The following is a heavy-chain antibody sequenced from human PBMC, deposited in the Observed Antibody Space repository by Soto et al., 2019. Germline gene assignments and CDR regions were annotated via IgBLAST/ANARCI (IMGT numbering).Heavy chain of an antibody. CDR2: ISSGSSTI. D-gene: IGHD2-15*01. Sequence: EVQLVESGGGLVQPGGSLRLSCAASGFTFSSYNMNWVRQAPGKGLEWVSYISSGSSTIYYADSVKGRFTISRDNDKNTLNLQRNSRKAEDTAVYYCARDTEGYCTGGSCSDTKTTSVYYSYYYMAVGGRGTTVTVSS. V-gene: IGHV3-48*01. CDR3: ARDTEGYCTGGSCSDTKTTSVYYSYYYMAV. J-gene: IGHJ6*03. CDR1: GFTFSSYN.